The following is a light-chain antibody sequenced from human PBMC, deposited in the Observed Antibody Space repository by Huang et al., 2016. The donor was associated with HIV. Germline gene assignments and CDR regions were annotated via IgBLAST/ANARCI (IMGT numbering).Light chain of an antibody. CDR3: QQYDNLYT. Sequence: DIQMTQSPPSLSAPIGDRVTITCQASQDIRKYLNWYQQKPGKAPKLLNYDASNLQTGAPSRFSWNGAGTDFTFTISSLQPEDIATYYCQQYDNLYTFGQGTKLEIK. CDR2: DAS. J-gene: IGKJ2*01. CDR1: QDIRKY. V-gene: IGKV1-33*01.